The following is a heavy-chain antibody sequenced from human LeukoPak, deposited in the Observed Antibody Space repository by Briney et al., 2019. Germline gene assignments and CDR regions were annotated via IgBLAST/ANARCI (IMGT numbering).Heavy chain of an antibody. Sequence: PGGSLRLSCAASGFTFSSYWMHWVRQAPGKGLVWVSRINSDGSSTSYADSVKGRFTISRDNAKNTLYLQMNSLRAEDTAVYYCARDPDSGWYFSYYYMDVWGKGTTVTVSS. J-gene: IGHJ6*03. CDR3: ARDPDSGWYFSYYYMDV. D-gene: IGHD6-19*01. CDR1: GFTFSSYW. V-gene: IGHV3-74*01. CDR2: INSDGSST.